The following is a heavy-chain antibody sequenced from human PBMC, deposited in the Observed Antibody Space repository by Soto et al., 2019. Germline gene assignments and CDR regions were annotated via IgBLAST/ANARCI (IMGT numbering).Heavy chain of an antibody. CDR2: VYNSGNV. V-gene: IGHV4-4*07. J-gene: IGHJ6*02. D-gene: IGHD3-16*02. Sequence: RSLTCSVSGDSILGYYWSWIRQPAGKRLEWIGRVYNSGNVIFNPSLKNRVTMSVDMSKNQFSLRLTSVTAADSAVYYCARDRLESSTYGMDVWGRGTTVTVSS. CDR3: ARDRLESSTYGMDV. CDR1: GDSILGYY.